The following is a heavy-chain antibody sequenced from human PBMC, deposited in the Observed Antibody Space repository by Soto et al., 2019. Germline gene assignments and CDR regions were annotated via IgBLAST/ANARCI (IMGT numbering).Heavy chain of an antibody. Sequence: ASVKVSCKASGGTFSSYAISWVRQAPGQGLEWMGGIIPIFGTANYAQKFQGRVTITADESTSTAYMELSSLRSEDTAVYYCASFRHPGDPFDIWGQGTMVTVSS. CDR3: ASFRHPGDPFDI. V-gene: IGHV1-69*13. CDR2: IIPIFGTA. J-gene: IGHJ3*02. CDR1: GGTFSSYA.